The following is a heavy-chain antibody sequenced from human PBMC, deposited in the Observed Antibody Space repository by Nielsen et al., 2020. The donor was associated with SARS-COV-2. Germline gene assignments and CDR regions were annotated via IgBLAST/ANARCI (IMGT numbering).Heavy chain of an antibody. V-gene: IGHV3-20*01. CDR1: GFSFSSYV. CDR3: ATEAVADDWYFDL. CDR2: INWNGGST. Sequence: GESLKISCAASGFSFSSYVMSWVRQAPGKGLEWVSGINWNGGSTGYADSVKGRFTISRDNAKNSLYLQMNSLRAEDTALYHCATEAVADDWYFDLWGRGTLVTVSS. D-gene: IGHD6-19*01. J-gene: IGHJ2*01.